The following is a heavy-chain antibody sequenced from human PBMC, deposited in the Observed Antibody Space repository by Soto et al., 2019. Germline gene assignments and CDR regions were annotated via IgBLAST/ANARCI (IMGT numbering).Heavy chain of an antibody. CDR1: GFTFSSYA. CDR3: ARDLTPGGDFWSGYGMDV. V-gene: IGHV3-30-3*01. Sequence: GGSLRLSCAASGFTFSSYAMHWVRQASGKGLEWVAVISYDGSNKYYADSVKGRFTISRDNSKNTLYLQMNSLRAEDTAVYYCARDLTPGGDFWSGYGMDVWGQGTTVTVSS. CDR2: ISYDGSNK. D-gene: IGHD3-3*01. J-gene: IGHJ6*02.